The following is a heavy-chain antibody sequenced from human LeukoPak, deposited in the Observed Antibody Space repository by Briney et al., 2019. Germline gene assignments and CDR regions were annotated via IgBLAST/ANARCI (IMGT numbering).Heavy chain of an antibody. CDR2: IYTSGST. J-gene: IGHJ6*02. V-gene: IGHV4-4*09. Sequence: SETLSLTCTVSGGSISSYYWSWIRQPPGKGLEWIGYIYTSGSTNYNPSLKSRVTISVDTSKNQFSLKLSSVTAADTAVYYCARGIDSGYGYYYYGMDVWGQGTTVTVSS. CDR3: ARGIDSGYGYYYYGMDV. CDR1: GGSISSYY. D-gene: IGHD5-12*01.